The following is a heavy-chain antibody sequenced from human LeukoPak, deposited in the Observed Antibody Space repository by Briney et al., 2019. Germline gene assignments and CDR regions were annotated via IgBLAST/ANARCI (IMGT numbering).Heavy chain of an antibody. J-gene: IGHJ4*02. D-gene: IGHD5-18*01. CDR2: IYWNDDK. CDR1: GFSLSTSGVG. CDR3: TQSRSIWIPPDY. Sequence: SGPTLVKPTETLTLTCTCSGFSLSTSGVGVGWIRQPPGTALEWLALIYWNDDKRYSPSPKSRLTITKDTSRNQVVLTLTNMDLVETATYYCTQSRSIWIPPDYWGQGTLVTVSS. V-gene: IGHV2-5*01.